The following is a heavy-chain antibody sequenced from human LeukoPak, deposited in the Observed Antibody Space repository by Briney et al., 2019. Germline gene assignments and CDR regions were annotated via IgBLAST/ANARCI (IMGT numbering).Heavy chain of an antibody. Sequence: SETLSLTCTVSGYSISSGYYWGWIRQPPGKGLEWTGSIDHSGSTYYNPSLKGRITISVDTSKNQFSLKLSSVTAADTAVYYCARRELDWGQGTLVTVSS. CDR2: IDHSGST. D-gene: IGHD6-13*01. J-gene: IGHJ4*02. V-gene: IGHV4-38-2*02. CDR1: GYSISSGYY. CDR3: ARRELD.